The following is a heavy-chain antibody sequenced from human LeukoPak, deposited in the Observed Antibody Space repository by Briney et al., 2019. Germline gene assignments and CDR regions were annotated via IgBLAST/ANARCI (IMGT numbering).Heavy chain of an antibody. CDR3: AKDSRGSYYFDY. CDR2: FDRDGTNR. D-gene: IGHD1-26*01. V-gene: IGHV3-74*01. Sequence: GGSLRLSCAASGFTFSRYWMHWVRHAPGKGLVWVSRFDRDGTNRDYAGSVKGRFTISRDNSKNTLYLQMNSLRAEDTAVYYCAKDSRGSYYFDYWGQGTLVAVSS. J-gene: IGHJ4*02. CDR1: GFTFSRYW.